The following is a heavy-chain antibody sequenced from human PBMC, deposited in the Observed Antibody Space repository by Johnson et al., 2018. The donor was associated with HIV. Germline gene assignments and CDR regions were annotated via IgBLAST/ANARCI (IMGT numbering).Heavy chain of an antibody. CDR3: AQKAVAGTFTDAYDI. CDR2: ISWNSGSI. CDR1: GFTFDEYG. Sequence: VQLVESGGGVVRPGGSLRLSCAASGFTFDEYGLSWVRQAPGKGLVWVSGISWNSGSIGYADSVKGRFTISRDNAKKSLYLQMNSLRAEDTALYYCAQKAVAGTFTDAYDIWGQGTMVTVSS. V-gene: IGHV3-20*04. J-gene: IGHJ3*02. D-gene: IGHD6-19*01.